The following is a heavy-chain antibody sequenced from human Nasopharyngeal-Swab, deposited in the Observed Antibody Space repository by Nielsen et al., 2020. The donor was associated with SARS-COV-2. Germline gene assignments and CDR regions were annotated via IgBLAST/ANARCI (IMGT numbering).Heavy chain of an antibody. D-gene: IGHD5-18*01. CDR3: VRDGALIQLWLLPHALDI. Sequence: GRSLRLSCEASGFTFGSYTMNWVRQAAGKGLEWVSFIRSSGSLASYADSVKGRFTISRDNANNSLYLQMNSLRADDTAVYYCVRDGALIQLWLLPHALDIWGQGTLVTVSS. CDR1: GFTFGSYT. CDR2: IRSSGSLA. V-gene: IGHV3-48*04. J-gene: IGHJ3*02.